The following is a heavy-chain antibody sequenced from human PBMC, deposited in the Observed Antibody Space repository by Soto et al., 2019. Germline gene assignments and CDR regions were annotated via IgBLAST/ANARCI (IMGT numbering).Heavy chain of an antibody. Sequence: SGGFLRLSCAASGFTFSSYVMHWVRQAPGKGLEWVAVIWYDGSNKYYADSVKGRFTISRDNSKNTLYLQMNSLRAEDTAVYYCARVRTAMALTYYFDYWGQGTLVTVSS. V-gene: IGHV3-33*01. D-gene: IGHD5-18*01. CDR1: GFTFSSYV. CDR2: IWYDGSNK. J-gene: IGHJ4*02. CDR3: ARVRTAMALTYYFDY.